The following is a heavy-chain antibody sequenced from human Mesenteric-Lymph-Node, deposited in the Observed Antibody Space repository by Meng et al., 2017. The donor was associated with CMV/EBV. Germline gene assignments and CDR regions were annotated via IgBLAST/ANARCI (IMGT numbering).Heavy chain of an antibody. J-gene: IGHJ4*02. CDR1: GFTFSSYS. CDR2: ISSSSSYI. Sequence: GESLKISCAASGFTFSSYSMNWVRQAPGKGLEWVSSISSSSSYIYYADSVKGRFTISRDNARNTLYLQMNSLRVEDTAVYFCARDALGYYYDSSGYYYDYWGQGTLVTVSS. V-gene: IGHV3-21*01. D-gene: IGHD3-22*01. CDR3: ARDALGYYYDSSGYYYDY.